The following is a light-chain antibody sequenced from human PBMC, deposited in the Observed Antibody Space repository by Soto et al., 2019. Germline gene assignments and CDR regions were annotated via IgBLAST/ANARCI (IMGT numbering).Light chain of an antibody. J-gene: IGKJ1*01. V-gene: IGKV3D-20*01. CDR2: DAS. CDR1: KSVRSSY. Sequence: EIVLTQSPATLYLSPGERATLSCGASKSVRSSYLAWSKQKPGLAPRLLIYDASSRATGIPDRFSGSGSGTDFTLTISRLEPEDFAVYYCQQYGSSPQTFGQGTKVEIK. CDR3: QQYGSSPQT.